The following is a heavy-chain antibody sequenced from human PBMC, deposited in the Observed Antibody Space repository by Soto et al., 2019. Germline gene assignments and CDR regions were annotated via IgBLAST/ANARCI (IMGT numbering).Heavy chain of an antibody. CDR2: MYKTGST. CDR3: ARDLWGYCGTDCYPLDV. CDR1: VASISSSSY. Sequence: LEILYLTCAVSVASISSSSYWSWIRQPPGKGMERIGYMYKTGSTVYNPTLKSRVNISVDTSKNQFYLKVNSVTAADTAVYFCARDLWGYCGTDCYPLDVWGQGTTVTVSS. D-gene: IGHD2-21*02. J-gene: IGHJ6*02. V-gene: IGHV4-61*01.